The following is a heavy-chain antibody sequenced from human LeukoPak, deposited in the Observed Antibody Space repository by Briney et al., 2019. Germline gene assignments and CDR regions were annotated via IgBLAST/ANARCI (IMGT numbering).Heavy chain of an antibody. D-gene: IGHD4/OR15-4a*01. Sequence: GGSLRLSCAASEFTFSSYGMHWVRQAPGKGLEWVAFIRYDGSYKYYADSAKGRFTISRDNSKNTLYLQMNSLRAEDTAVYYCARDRRLWNMDVWGTGTTVTISS. J-gene: IGHJ6*03. V-gene: IGHV3-30*02. CDR2: IRYDGSYK. CDR1: EFTFSSYG. CDR3: ARDRRLWNMDV.